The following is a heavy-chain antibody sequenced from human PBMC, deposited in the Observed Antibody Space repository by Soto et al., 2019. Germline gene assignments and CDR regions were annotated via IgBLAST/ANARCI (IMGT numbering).Heavy chain of an antibody. V-gene: IGHV3-33*01. CDR2: IWYDGSNK. CDR3: ARDGCISPSCYAGYYGMDV. J-gene: IGHJ6*02. CDR1: GFTFSSYS. D-gene: IGHD2-2*01. Sequence: QVQLVESGGGVVQPGRSLRLSCAASGFTFSSYSMHWVRQAPGKGLEWVAVIWYDGSNKYYADSVKGRFTISRDNSKSTLSLQMNSLRAEDTAVYYCARDGCISPSCYAGYYGMDVWGQGTTVTVSS.